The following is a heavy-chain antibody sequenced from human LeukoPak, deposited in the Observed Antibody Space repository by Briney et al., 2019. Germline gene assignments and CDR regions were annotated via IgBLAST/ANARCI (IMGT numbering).Heavy chain of an antibody. CDR1: GYTFTVAS. CDR3: PRDAGADRTEYCLY. D-gene: IGHD2/OR15-2a*01. CDR2: ISAYNGNT. V-gene: IGHV1-18*01. Sequence: ASVKVSSKAPGYTFTVASISWVRQAPGQGLEWMGWISAYNGNTNYAQKLQGRVTLTTDTSTSTAYMELRSLRSDETAGNCIPRDAGADRTEYCLYWGQGTLVSVSS. J-gene: IGHJ4*02.